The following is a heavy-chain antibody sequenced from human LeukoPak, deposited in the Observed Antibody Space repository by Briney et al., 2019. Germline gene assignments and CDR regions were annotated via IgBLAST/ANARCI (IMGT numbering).Heavy chain of an antibody. CDR1: GGTFSGYA. CDR3: ARDGYSYGNGASYFDY. J-gene: IGHJ4*02. V-gene: IGHV1-69*13. D-gene: IGHD5-18*01. CDR2: IIPIFGTA. Sequence: SVKVSCKASGGTFSGYAISWLRQAPGQGLEWMGGIIPIFGTANYAQKFQGRVTSTAYESTSTTYMELSSLRSEDTPVYYCARDGYSYGNGASYFDYWGQGNLVSASS.